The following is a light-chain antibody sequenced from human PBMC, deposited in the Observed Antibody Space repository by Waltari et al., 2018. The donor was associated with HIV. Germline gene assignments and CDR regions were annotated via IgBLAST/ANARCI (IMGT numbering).Light chain of an antibody. CDR1: QGIRND. Sequence: AVQLTQSPSSVSGSLGGRVTISCRASQGIRNDLSWFQMKPGGAPKLLIYASTILQTGVPPRFSGSASGTDFTLTISNLQSEDFATDFCLQYFEYPWTFGQGTTVE. CDR2: AST. V-gene: IGKV1-6*02. CDR3: LQYFEYPWT. J-gene: IGKJ1*01.